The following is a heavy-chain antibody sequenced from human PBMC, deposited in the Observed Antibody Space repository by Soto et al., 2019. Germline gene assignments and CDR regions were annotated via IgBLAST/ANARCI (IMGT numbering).Heavy chain of an antibody. D-gene: IGHD3-22*01. CDR2: IYYSGST. CDR3: ARDRSGSGYYYSYYYGMDV. J-gene: IGHJ6*02. V-gene: IGHV4-31*03. Sequence: SETLSLTCTVSGGSISSGGYYWSWIRQHPGKGLEWIGYIYYSGSTYYNPSLKSRVTISVDTSKNQFSLKLRSVTAADTAVYYCARDRSGSGYYYSYYYGMDVWGQGTTVTVSS. CDR1: GGSISSGGYY.